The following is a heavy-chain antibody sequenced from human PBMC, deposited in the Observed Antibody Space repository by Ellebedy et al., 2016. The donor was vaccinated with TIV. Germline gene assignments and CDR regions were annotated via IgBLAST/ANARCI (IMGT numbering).Heavy chain of an antibody. CDR1: GYTFTSYY. CDR2: INPSGGST. Sequence: AASVKVSCKASGYTFTSYYMHWVRQAPGQGLEWMGIINPSGGSTSYAQKFQGRVTMTRDTSKNQFSLKLSSVTAADTAVYYCARALNYYDSSGYYPKSFDYWGQGTLVTVSS. V-gene: IGHV1-46*01. J-gene: IGHJ4*02. CDR3: ARALNYYDSSGYYPKSFDY. D-gene: IGHD3-22*01.